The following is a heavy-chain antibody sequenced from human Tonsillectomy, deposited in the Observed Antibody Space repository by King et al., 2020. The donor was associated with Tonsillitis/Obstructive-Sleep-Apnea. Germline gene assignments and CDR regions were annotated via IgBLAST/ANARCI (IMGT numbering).Heavy chain of an antibody. Sequence: VQLVESGGGLVQPGGSLRLSCAASGFTFSSYAMSWVRQAPGKGLEWVSAISGSGGSTYYADSVKGRFTISRDNSKNTLYLQMNSLRAEDTAVYYCAKDPPPYYDFWSGYFDYWGQGTLVTVSS. V-gene: IGHV3-23*04. J-gene: IGHJ4*02. CDR3: AKDPPPYYDFWSGYFDY. D-gene: IGHD3-3*01. CDR2: ISGSGGST. CDR1: GFTFSSYA.